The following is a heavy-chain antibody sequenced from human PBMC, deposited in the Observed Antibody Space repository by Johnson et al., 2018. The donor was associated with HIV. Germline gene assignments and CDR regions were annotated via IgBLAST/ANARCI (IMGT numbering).Heavy chain of an antibody. Sequence: QVQLVESGGGVVQPGRSLRLSCAASGFTFSTYAIHWVRQAPGKGLEWLALLSYDGINKYYAESVKGRFTISRDNSKNTLYLQLNGLRAEDTALYYCAKAVAGGCDAFDIWGQGTMVTVSS. CDR3: AKAVAGGCDAFDI. CDR1: GFTFSTYA. CDR2: LSYDGINK. V-gene: IGHV3-30-3*01. J-gene: IGHJ3*02. D-gene: IGHD6-13*01.